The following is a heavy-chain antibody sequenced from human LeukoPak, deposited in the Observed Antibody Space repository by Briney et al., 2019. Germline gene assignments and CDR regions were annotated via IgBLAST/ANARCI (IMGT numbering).Heavy chain of an antibody. Sequence: GASVKVSCKASGYTFTSYDINWVRQATGQGLEWMGWMNPNSGNTGYAQKFQGRVTMTRNTSISTAYMELSSLRSEDTAVYYCARVPLDIVATTYYYMDVWGKGTTVTVSS. CDR1: GYTFTSYD. J-gene: IGHJ6*03. CDR2: MNPNSGNT. V-gene: IGHV1-8*01. CDR3: ARVPLDIVATTYYYMDV. D-gene: IGHD5-12*01.